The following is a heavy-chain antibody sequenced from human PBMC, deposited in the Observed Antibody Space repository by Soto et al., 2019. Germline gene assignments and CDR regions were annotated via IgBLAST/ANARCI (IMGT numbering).Heavy chain of an antibody. D-gene: IGHD3-9*01. CDR2: ISWNSGSI. J-gene: IGHJ6*03. Sequence: GGSLRLSCAASGFTFDDYAMHWVRQGPGKGLEWVSGISWNSGSIGYADSVKGRFTISRDNAKKSLYLQMNSLRAEDTALYYCAKSTYYDILTGSSPPDYYYYMDVWGKGTTVTVSS. CDR1: GFTFDDYA. CDR3: AKSTYYDILTGSSPPDYYYYMDV. V-gene: IGHV3-9*01.